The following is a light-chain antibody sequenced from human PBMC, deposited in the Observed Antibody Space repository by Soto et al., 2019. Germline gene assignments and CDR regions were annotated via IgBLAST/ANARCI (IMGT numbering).Light chain of an antibody. Sequence: QSALTQPASVSGSPGQWITISCTGSSGDVGGYKYVSWYQQYPGKAPKLMIYEVSNRPSGVSNRFSGSKSGNTASLTISGLQAEDEADYYCSSYTSSRTAVFGGGTKLTVL. CDR1: SGDVGGYKY. CDR3: SSYTSSRTAV. V-gene: IGLV2-14*01. CDR2: EVS. J-gene: IGLJ2*01.